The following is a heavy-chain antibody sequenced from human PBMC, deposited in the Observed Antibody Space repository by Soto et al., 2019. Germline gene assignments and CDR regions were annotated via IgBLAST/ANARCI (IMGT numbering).Heavy chain of an antibody. V-gene: IGHV4-59*04. Sequence: SETTSHTSTVSDATIRYLYLILIRQSPGKGLEWIGFIYYSGSTYYNPSLKSRVTISVDTSKNQFSLTMTSVTSAATAVYYCEKQGRGVTRPVLALWVQGTLDPGS. D-gene: IGHD2-15*01. CDR2: IYYSGST. CDR1: DATIRYLY. J-gene: IGHJ4*02. CDR3: EKQGRGVTRPVLAL.